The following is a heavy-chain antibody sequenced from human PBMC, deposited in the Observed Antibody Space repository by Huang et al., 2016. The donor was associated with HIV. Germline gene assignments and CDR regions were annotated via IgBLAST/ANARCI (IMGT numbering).Heavy chain of an antibody. J-gene: IGHJ4*02. Sequence: QEQLVESGGGVVQPGGSLRLSCATSGFSFSHYGMHWVRQAPGKGLEWVAFIRFDGGNKHYADSAKGRFTISRDNFKKMLFLEMNSLRGDDTAFYYCATDLGGYSFDYWGQGALVSVSS. D-gene: IGHD2-21*02. CDR2: IRFDGGNK. CDR1: GFSFSHYG. V-gene: IGHV3-30*02. CDR3: ATDLGGYSFDY.